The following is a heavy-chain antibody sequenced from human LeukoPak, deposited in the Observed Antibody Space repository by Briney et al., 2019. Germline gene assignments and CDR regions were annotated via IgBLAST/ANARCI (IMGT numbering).Heavy chain of an antibody. J-gene: IGHJ4*02. CDR1: GGSISSGDYY. V-gene: IGHV4-30-4*08. D-gene: IGHD3-22*01. CDR3: ARDCGDSSGCPFDY. CDR2: IYYSGST. Sequence: PSQTLSLTCTVSGGSISSGDYYWSWIRQPPGKGLEWIGYIYYSGSTYYNPSLKSRVTISVDTSKNQFSLKLSSVTAADTAVYYCARDCGDSSGCPFDYWGQGTLATVSS.